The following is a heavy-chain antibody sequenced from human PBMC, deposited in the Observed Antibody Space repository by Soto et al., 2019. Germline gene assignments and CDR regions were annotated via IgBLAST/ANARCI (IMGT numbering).Heavy chain of an antibody. Sequence: SETRSLTYAVYGGSFRDYYWSWIRKPPGKGLEWIGEINHSGRTNYKPSLKSRVTVSVDTSKKQFSLNLSSVTAADTAVYYCARGRGAENTFYYYFGMDVWGQGTTVTVSS. CDR1: GGSFRDYY. J-gene: IGHJ6*02. CDR2: INHSGRT. V-gene: IGHV4-34*01. CDR3: ARGRGAENTFYYYFGMDV. D-gene: IGHD3-16*01.